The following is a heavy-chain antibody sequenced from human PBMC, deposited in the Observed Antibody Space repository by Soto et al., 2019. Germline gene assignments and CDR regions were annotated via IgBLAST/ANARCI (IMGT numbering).Heavy chain of an antibody. Sequence: TLGALFPTCAVYGGAFSGYYWGWVRPPPGKGPEWIGEINHRGSTNYHPSPKSRVTISVDTSRNQFSLKMSSVTAADTAVYYCARFLDPGTTSAAVDYWGQGTLVTVSS. V-gene: IGHV4-34*01. CDR1: GGAFSGYY. D-gene: IGHD1-7*01. CDR3: ARFLDPGTTSAAVDY. J-gene: IGHJ4*02. CDR2: INHRGST.